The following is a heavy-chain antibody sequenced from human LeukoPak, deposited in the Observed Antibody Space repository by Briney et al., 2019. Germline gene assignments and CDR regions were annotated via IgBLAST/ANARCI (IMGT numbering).Heavy chain of an antibody. CDR1: GFTFSSYA. Sequence: GVSLRLSCAASGFTFSSYAMSWVRQAPGKGLEWVSAISGSGGSTYYADSVKGRFTISRDNSKNTLYLQMNSLRAEDTAVYYCAKSRGSSWTYDAFDIWGQGTTVTVSS. D-gene: IGHD6-13*01. V-gene: IGHV3-23*01. CDR2: ISGSGGST. J-gene: IGHJ3*02. CDR3: AKSRGSSWTYDAFDI.